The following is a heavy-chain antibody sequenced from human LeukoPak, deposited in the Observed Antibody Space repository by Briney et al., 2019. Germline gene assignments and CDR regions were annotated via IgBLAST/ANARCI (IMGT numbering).Heavy chain of an antibody. CDR2: VSYDGNNK. D-gene: IGHD1-26*01. J-gene: IGHJ4*02. Sequence: PGRSLRLSCAASGFTFCSYAMHWVRQAPGRGREWMAVVSYDGNNKYYADSVKGQFTISRDNSKNTLYLKMNSLRAEDAAVYYCATIGDRRSGELYRIDYWGQRTLVTVSS. V-gene: IGHV3-30-3*01. CDR1: GFTFCSYA. CDR3: ATIGDRRSGELYRIDY.